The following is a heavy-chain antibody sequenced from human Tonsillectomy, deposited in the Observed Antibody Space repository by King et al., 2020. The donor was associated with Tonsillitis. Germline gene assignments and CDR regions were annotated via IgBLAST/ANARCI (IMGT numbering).Heavy chain of an antibody. CDR1: GYTFTNFG. D-gene: IGHD2-15*01. CDR3: ARSVVVVGAKDY. V-gene: IGHV1-18*01. J-gene: IGHJ4*02. CDR2: ISGYNGNT. Sequence: QLVQSGAEVKKPGASVKVSCKASGYTFTNFGFSWVRQAPGQGLEWMGWISGYNGNTNYAQKFQGRVTMTTDTSTSTACMEQRSLTSDDTAMYYCARSVVVVGAKDYWGQGTLVTVSS.